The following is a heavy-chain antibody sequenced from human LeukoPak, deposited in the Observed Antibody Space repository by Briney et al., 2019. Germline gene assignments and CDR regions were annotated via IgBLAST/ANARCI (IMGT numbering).Heavy chain of an antibody. D-gene: IGHD1-1*01. CDR2: INHSGST. J-gene: IGHJ6*02. V-gene: IGHV4-34*01. CDR3: ARGGGHNTYYYYYYGMDV. CDR1: GGSFSGYY. Sequence: SETLSLTCAVYGGSFSGYYWSWIRQPPGKGLEWIGEINHSGSTNYNPSLKSRVTISVDTSKNQFSLKLSSVTAADTAVYYCARGGGHNTYYYYYYGMDVWGQGTTVTVSS.